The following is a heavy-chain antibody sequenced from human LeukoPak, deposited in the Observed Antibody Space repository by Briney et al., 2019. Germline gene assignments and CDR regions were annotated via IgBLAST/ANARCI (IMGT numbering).Heavy chain of an antibody. CDR2: IYHSGST. J-gene: IGHJ5*02. D-gene: IGHD6-13*01. Sequence: SETLSLTCAVSGGSISSSNWWSWVRQPPGKGLEWIGEIYHSGSTNYNPSLKSRVTISVDKSKNQFSLKLSSVTAADTAVYYCARLAAAGHDWFDPWGQGTLVTVSS. CDR1: GGSISSSNW. CDR3: ARLAAAGHDWFDP. V-gene: IGHV4-4*02.